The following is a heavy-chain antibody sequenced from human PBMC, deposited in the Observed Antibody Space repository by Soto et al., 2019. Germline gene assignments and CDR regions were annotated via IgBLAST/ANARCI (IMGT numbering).Heavy chain of an antibody. CDR3: ARNYGYSYGYRYFDY. D-gene: IGHD5-18*01. CDR2: MNPNSGNT. V-gene: IGHV1-8*01. CDR1: GYSFTSYD. Sequence: SVKVSCEASGYSFTSYDINWVQQATGQGLEWMGWMNPNSGNTGYAQKFQGRVTMTRNTSISTAYMELSSLRSEDTAVYYCARNYGYSYGYRYFDYWGQGTLVTVSS. J-gene: IGHJ4*02.